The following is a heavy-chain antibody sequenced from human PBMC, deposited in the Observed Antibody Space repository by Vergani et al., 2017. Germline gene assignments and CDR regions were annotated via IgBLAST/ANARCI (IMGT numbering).Heavy chain of an antibody. J-gene: IGHJ5*02. CDR1: GGSFSGYY. CDR2: INHSGST. CDR3: ARGHPFDP. V-gene: IGHV4-34*01. Sequence: QVQLQQWCAGLLKPSETLSLTCAVYGGSFSGYYWSWIRQPPGKGLEWIGEINHSGSTNYNPSLKSRVTISVDTSKNQFSLKLSSVTAADTAVYYCARGHPFDPWGQGTLVTVSS.